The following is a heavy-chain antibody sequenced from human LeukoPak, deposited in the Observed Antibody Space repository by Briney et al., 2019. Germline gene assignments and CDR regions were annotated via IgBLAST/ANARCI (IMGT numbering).Heavy chain of an antibody. CDR2: INHSGST. V-gene: IGHV4-34*01. D-gene: IGHD6-6*01. J-gene: IGHJ4*02. CDR3: ARGAGSSSSDY. CDR1: GGSFSGYY. Sequence: SETLSLTCAVYGGSFSGYYWSWIRQPPGKGLEWIGEINHSGSTNYNPSLKSRVTISVDKSKNQFSLKLSSVTAADTAVYYCARGAGSSSSDYWGQGTLVTVSS.